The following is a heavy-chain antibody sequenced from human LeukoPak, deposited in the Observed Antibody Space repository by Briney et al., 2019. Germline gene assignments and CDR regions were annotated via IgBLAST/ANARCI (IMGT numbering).Heavy chain of an antibody. Sequence: GGSLRLSCAASGFTLSSYGMHWVRQAPGKGLEWVAVIWYDGSNKYYADSVKGRFTISRDNAKNTLYLQMNSLRAEDKAVYYCVRDMGYYDKVWGQGTLVTVSS. CDR3: VRDMGYYDKV. D-gene: IGHD3-22*01. V-gene: IGHV3-33*01. CDR2: IWYDGSNK. CDR1: GFTLSSYG. J-gene: IGHJ4*02.